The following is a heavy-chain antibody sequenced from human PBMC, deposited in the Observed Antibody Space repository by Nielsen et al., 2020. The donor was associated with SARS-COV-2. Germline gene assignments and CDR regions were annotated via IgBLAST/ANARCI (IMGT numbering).Heavy chain of an antibody. Sequence: ASVKVSCKASGYTFTSYAMHWVRQAPGQRLEWMGWINAGNGNTKYSQKFQGRVTITRDTSASTAYMELSSLRSEDTAVYYCAREGEDGSGSYYNVWYFDYWGQGTLVTVSS. CDR2: INAGNGNT. J-gene: IGHJ4*02. CDR1: GYTFTSYA. CDR3: AREGEDGSGSYYNVWYFDY. V-gene: IGHV1-3*01. D-gene: IGHD3-10*01.